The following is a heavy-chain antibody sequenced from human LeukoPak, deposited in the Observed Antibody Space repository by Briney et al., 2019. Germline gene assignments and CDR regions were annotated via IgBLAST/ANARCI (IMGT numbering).Heavy chain of an antibody. Sequence: SETLSLTCAVYGGSFSGYYWSWIRQPPGKGLEWIGEINHSGSTNYNPSLKSRVTISVDTSKNQFSLKLSSVTAADTAVYYCARGRYGSGSYYNFHYYYGMDVWGKGTTVTVSS. CDR1: GGSFSGYY. V-gene: IGHV4-34*01. CDR3: ARGRYGSGSYYNFHYYYGMDV. CDR2: INHSGST. J-gene: IGHJ6*04. D-gene: IGHD3-10*01.